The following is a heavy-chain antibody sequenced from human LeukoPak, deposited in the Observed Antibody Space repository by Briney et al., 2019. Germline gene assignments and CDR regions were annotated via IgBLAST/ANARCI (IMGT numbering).Heavy chain of an antibody. Sequence: GGSLRLSCAASGFTFSSYAMSWVRQAPGKGLEWVSAISGSGGSTYYADSVKGRFTISRDNSKNTLYLQMNSQRAEDTAVYYCARVLRYFDWSHFDYWGQGTLVTVSS. CDR2: ISGSGGST. J-gene: IGHJ4*02. V-gene: IGHV3-23*01. CDR1: GFTFSSYA. D-gene: IGHD3-9*01. CDR3: ARVLRYFDWSHFDY.